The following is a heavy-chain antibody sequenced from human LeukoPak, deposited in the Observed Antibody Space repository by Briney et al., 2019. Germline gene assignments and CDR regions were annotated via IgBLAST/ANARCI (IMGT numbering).Heavy chain of an antibody. V-gene: IGHV3-48*03. D-gene: IGHD3-10*01. CDR2: ISNSGSTI. CDR3: AREGIADY. J-gene: IGHJ4*02. Sequence: PGGSLRLSCAASGFIFSSHDMNWVRQAPGKGLEWVSYISNSGSTISYADSVKGRLTISRDNAKNSLYLQMNSLRAEDTAVYYCAREGIADYWGQGTLVTVSS. CDR1: GFIFSSHD.